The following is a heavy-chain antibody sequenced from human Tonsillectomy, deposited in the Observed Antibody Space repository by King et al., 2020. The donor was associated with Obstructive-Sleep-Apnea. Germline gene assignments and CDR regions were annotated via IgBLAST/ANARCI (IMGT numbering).Heavy chain of an antibody. CDR2: ISYDGSNK. J-gene: IGHJ4*02. D-gene: IGHD6-19*01. CDR1: GFTFSSYA. CDR3: ARDGDSSGWSQFDY. V-gene: IGHV3-30-3*01. Sequence: VQLVESGGGVVQPGRSLRLSCAASGFTFSSYAMHWVRQAPGKGLEWVAVISYDGSNKYYADSVKGRFTISRDNSKNTLYLQMNSLRAEDTAVYYCARDGDSSGWSQFDYWGQGTLVTVSS.